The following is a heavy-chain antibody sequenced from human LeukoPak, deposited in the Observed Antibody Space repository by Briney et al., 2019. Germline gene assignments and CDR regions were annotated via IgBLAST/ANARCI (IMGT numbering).Heavy chain of an antibody. J-gene: IGHJ5*02. CDR1: GGSFSGYY. CDR2: INHSGGT. CDR3: ARREATAVPDIVVVPAANWFDP. Sequence: SETLSLTCAVYGGSFSGYYWSWIRQPPGKGLEWIGEINHSGGTNYNPSLKSRVTISADTSKNQFSLKLSSVTAADTAVYYCARREATAVPDIVVVPAANWFDPWGQGTLVTVSS. D-gene: IGHD2-2*01. V-gene: IGHV4-34*01.